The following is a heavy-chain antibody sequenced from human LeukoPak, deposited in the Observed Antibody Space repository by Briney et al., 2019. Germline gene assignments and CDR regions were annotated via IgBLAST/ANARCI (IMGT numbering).Heavy chain of an antibody. D-gene: IGHD6-13*01. CDR1: GFNFNTFG. CDR2: FSAYTGET. CDR3: ARDIPDSSAWYF. Sequence: GASVNVSCKASGFNFNTFGITWLRQAPGHGLEGMGFFSAYTGETNYAPRLQGRVTMTRDTSTNTAFLHLRSLRSDDTAVYYCARDIPDSSAWYFWGQGTLVTVSS. J-gene: IGHJ4*02. V-gene: IGHV1-18*01.